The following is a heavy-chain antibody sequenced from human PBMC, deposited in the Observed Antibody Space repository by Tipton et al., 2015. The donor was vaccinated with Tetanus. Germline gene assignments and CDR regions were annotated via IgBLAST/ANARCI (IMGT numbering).Heavy chain of an antibody. V-gene: IGHV1-2*02. CDR2: INPNSGCT. CDR3: ASGNGYYFDC. CDR1: GYTFTGYY. Sequence: QVQLVQSGAEEKKPGASVKVSCKASGYTFTGYYTHWVRQATGQGLEWMGWINPNSGCTNYAQKFQGRATMTSDPSISTAYMEMGGLGSDDTAVYYCASGNGYYFDCWGQGPLVTVSS. D-gene: IGHD4-23*01. J-gene: IGHJ4*02.